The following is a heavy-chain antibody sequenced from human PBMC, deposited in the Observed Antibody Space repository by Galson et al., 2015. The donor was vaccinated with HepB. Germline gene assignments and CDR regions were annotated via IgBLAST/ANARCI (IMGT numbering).Heavy chain of an antibody. V-gene: IGHV1-69*06. D-gene: IGHD3-22*01. CDR2: IIPIFGTA. CDR1: GGTFSSYA. CDR3: ARDREDSSGYYYGNDAFDI. Sequence: SVKVSCKASGGTFSSYAISWVRQAPGQGLEWMGGIIPIFGTANYAQKFQGRVTITADKSTSTAYMELSSLRSEDTAVYYCARDREDSSGYYYGNDAFDIWGQGTMVTVSS. J-gene: IGHJ3*02.